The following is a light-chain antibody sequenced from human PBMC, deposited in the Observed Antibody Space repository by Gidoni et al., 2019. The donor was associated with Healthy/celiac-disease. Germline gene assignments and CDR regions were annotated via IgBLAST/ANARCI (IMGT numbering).Light chain of an antibody. CDR3: QPYNSYSTT. Sequence: DIHMTQTPSARSASVGDRVPITCQATHSISSWLAWYQQTPGKAPKLLISKASSLESGVPSRFSGSGSATEFTLTISSLPPDDFATYYCQPYNSYSTTFGQGTKLEIK. CDR1: HSISSW. J-gene: IGKJ2*01. CDR2: KAS. V-gene: IGKV1-5*03.